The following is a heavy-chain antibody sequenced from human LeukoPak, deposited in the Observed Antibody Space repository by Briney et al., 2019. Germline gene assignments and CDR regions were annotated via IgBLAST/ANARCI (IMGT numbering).Heavy chain of an antibody. CDR2: IYYSGST. CDR1: GGSVSSYY. J-gene: IGHJ4*02. V-gene: IGHV4-59*02. CDR3: ARGNSGGGVGSFDY. D-gene: IGHD3-10*01. Sequence: NPSETLSLTCTVSGGSVSSYYWSWIRQPPGKGLEWIAYIYYSGSTNYNPSLKSRVTISVDTSKNQFSLKLSSVAAADTAVYYCARGNSGGGVGSFDYWGQGTLVTVSS.